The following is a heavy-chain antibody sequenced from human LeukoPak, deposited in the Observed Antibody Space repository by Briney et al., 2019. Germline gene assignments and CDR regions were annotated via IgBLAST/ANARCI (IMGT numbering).Heavy chain of an antibody. D-gene: IGHD3-22*01. V-gene: IGHV1-2*02. CDR2: INPNSGGT. CDR1: GYTFTGYY. Sequence: ASVKVSCKASGYTFTGYYMHWVRQAPGQGLEWMGWINPNSGGTNYAQKFQGRVTMTRDTSISTAYMELSRLTSDDTAVYYCARDPDYYDSSGHYYWDYFDYWGQGTLVTVSS. J-gene: IGHJ4*02. CDR3: ARDPDYYDSSGHYYWDYFDY.